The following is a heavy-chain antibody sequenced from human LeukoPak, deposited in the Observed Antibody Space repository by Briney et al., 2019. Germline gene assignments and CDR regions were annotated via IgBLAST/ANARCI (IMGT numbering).Heavy chain of an antibody. Sequence: SVKVSCKASGGTFSNYAISWVRQAPGQGLEWMGGIIPIFGTANYAQKFQGRVTITTDESTSTAYMELSSLRSEDTAVYYCARDSGKTYYYDSSWYPPGVYFDYWGQGTLVTVSS. CDR3: ARDSGKTYYYDSSWYPPGVYFDY. D-gene: IGHD3-22*01. V-gene: IGHV1-69*05. J-gene: IGHJ4*02. CDR2: IIPIFGTA. CDR1: GGTFSNYA.